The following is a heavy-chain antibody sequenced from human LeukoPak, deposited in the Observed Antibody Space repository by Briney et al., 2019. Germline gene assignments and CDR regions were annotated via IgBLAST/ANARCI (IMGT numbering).Heavy chain of an antibody. J-gene: IGHJ4*02. CDR3: AAPIVGAAIDY. CDR2: IYYSGST. Sequence: PSETLSLTCTVSGGSISSSSYYWGWIRQPPGKGLEWIGSIYYSGSTYYNPSLKSRVTISVDTSKNQFSLKLSSVTAADTAVYYCAAPIVGAAIDYWGQGTLVTVSS. V-gene: IGHV4-39*01. CDR1: GGSISSSSYY. D-gene: IGHD1-26*01.